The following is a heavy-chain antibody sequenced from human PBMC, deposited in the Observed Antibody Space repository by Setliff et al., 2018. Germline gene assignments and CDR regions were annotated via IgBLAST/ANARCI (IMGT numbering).Heavy chain of an antibody. CDR1: GYTLNNYA. CDR3: AREGVDIRSSTDYRYYMDV. J-gene: IGHJ6*03. D-gene: IGHD5-12*01. V-gene: IGHV1-69*05. CDR2: IIPIFGTT. Sequence: SVKVSCKASGYTLNNYAMNWVRQAPGQGFEWMGWIIPIFGTTNYAQKFQGRATIITDESTSTAYMELSSLRTEDTAVYYCAREGVDIRSSTDYRYYMDVWGKGTTVTVSS.